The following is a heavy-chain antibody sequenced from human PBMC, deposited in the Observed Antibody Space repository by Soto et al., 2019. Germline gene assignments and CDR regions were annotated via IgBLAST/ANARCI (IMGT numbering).Heavy chain of an antibody. CDR3: ARGQNIVVVVAATRSEYWFDP. J-gene: IGHJ5*02. D-gene: IGHD2-15*01. V-gene: IGHV4-59*01. CDR2: IYYSGST. CDR1: GGSISSYY. Sequence: QVQLQESGPGLVKPSETLSLTCTVSGGSISSYYWSWIRQPPGKGLEWIGYIYYSGSTNYNPSLKSRVTISVDTSKNQFSLKLSSVTAADTAVYYCARGQNIVVVVAATRSEYWFDPWGQGTLVTVSS.